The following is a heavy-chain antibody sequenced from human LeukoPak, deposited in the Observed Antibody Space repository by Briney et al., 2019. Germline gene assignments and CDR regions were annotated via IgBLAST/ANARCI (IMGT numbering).Heavy chain of an antibody. CDR3: ARGHVNYDFWSGYWI. D-gene: IGHD3-3*01. J-gene: IGHJ3*02. V-gene: IGHV3-21*01. CDR2: ISGNGGYT. CDR1: GFTFSYYS. Sequence: PGGSLRLSCAASGFTFSYYSMNWVRQAPGKGLEGVSAISGNGGYTYYADSVKGRFTISRDNSKNSLYLQMNSLRDEDTAVYYCARGHVNYDFWSGYWIWGQGTMVTVSS.